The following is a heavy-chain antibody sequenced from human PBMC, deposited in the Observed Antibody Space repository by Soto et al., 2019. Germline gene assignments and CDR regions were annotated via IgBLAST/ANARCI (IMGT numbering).Heavy chain of an antibody. D-gene: IGHD3-10*01. CDR3: ARGGVKKQGSGSGAYYYYGMDV. CDR1: GFTFSSYG. J-gene: IGHJ6*02. CDR2: IWYDGSNK. Sequence: GGSLRLSCAASGFTFSSYGMHWVRQAPGKGLEWVAVIWYDGSNKYYADSVKGRFTISRDNSKNTLYLQMNSLRAEDTAVYYCARGGVKKQGSGSGAYYYYGMDVWGQGTTVTVSS. V-gene: IGHV3-33*01.